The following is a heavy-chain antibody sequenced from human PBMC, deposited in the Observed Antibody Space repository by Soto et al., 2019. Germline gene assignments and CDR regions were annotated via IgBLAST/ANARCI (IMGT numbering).Heavy chain of an antibody. V-gene: IGHV1-24*01. J-gene: IGHJ3*02. CDR3: ATRRTWHAFDI. D-gene: IGHD5-12*01. CDR1: GYTLTELS. CDR2: FDPEDGET. Sequence: ASVKVSCKVSGYTLTELSIYWVRQAPGKGLEWMGGFDPEDGETIYAQKFQGRVTMTEDTSADTAYMDLSSLRSEDTAVYYCATRRTWHAFDIWGQGTMVTVSS.